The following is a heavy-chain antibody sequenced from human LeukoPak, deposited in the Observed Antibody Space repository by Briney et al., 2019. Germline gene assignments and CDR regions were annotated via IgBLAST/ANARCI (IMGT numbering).Heavy chain of an antibody. D-gene: IGHD2-15*01. V-gene: IGHV3-15*01. J-gene: IGHJ4*02. CDR3: ITGFSPASHDGY. CDR1: GLTFSDAW. CDR2: IKSKINGGTS. Sequence: GGSLRLSCAASGLTFSDAWMSWVRQSPGKGLEWVGRIKSKINGGTSDYAAPVKGRFTISRDDSKNTLYLEMNSLKIEDTAMYYCITGFSPASHDGYWGQGTLVTVSS.